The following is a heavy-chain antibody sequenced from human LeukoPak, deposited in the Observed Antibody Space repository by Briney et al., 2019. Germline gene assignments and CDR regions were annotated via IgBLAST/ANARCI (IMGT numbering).Heavy chain of an antibody. D-gene: IGHD4-17*01. CDR3: AKEIWPTVTTPGHTHFDY. J-gene: IGHJ4*02. Sequence: PGGSLRLSCAASGFTSSSYSMNWVRQAPGKGLEWVAFIRYDGRNKYYADSVKGRFTISRDNSKNTLCLQMNSLRAEDTAVYYCAKEIWPTVTTPGHTHFDYWGQGTLVTVSS. V-gene: IGHV3-30*02. CDR2: IRYDGRNK. CDR1: GFTSSSYS.